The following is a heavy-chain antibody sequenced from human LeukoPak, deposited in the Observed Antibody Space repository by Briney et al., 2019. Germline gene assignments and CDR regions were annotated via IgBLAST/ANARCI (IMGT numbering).Heavy chain of an antibody. CDR1: TFTFSNAW. V-gene: IGHV3-15*01. D-gene: IGHD2-15*01. CDR3: TTAPRGYCSGGSCSYAFDI. J-gene: IGHJ3*02. Sequence: PGGSLRLSCAASTFTFSNAWMSWVRQAPGKGLEWVGRTKSKSDGGTTDYAAPVKGRFTISRDDSKNTLYLQMNSLKTEDTAVYYCTTAPRGYCSGGSCSYAFDIWGQGTMVTVSS. CDR2: TKSKSDGGTT.